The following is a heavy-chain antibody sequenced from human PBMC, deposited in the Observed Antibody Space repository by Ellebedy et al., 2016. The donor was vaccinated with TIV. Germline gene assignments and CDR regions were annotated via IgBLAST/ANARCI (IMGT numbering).Heavy chain of an antibody. V-gene: IGHV1-2*02. Sequence: AASVKVSCKASGYTFTGYYIYWVRQAPGQGLEWMGWINPNSGVTNYAQKFQGRVTMTRDTSITTVYMYLSSLRSDDTAVYYCARPRSRLEPGFDSWGQGTLVTVSS. CDR1: GYTFTGYY. J-gene: IGHJ4*02. D-gene: IGHD1-1*01. CDR2: INPNSGVT. CDR3: ARPRSRLEPGFDS.